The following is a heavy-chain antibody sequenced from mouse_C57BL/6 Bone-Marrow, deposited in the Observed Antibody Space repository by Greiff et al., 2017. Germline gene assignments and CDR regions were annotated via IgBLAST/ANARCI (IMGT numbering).Heavy chain of an antibody. Sequence: QVQLQQPGAELVMPGASVKLSCKASGYTFTSYWMHWVKQRPGQGLEWIGEIDPSDSYTNYNQKFKGKSTLTVDKSSSTAYMQLSSLTSEDSAVYYCARGDYYYGSSPCAMDYWGQGTSVTVSS. J-gene: IGHJ4*01. V-gene: IGHV1-69*01. CDR1: GYTFTSYW. CDR3: ARGDYYYGSSPCAMDY. CDR2: IDPSDSYT. D-gene: IGHD1-1*01.